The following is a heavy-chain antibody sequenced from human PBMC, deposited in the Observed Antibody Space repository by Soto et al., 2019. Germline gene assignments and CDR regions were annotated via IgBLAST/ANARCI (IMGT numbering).Heavy chain of an antibody. Sequence: EVQLVESGGGLVKPGGSLRLSCAASGFTFSRYGMNWVRQAPGKGLEWVSSISSSTSYVYYADSVKGRFSVSRDNAKKILYLEMYALKTEDPAVYYCARDPSEGRVGNWFESWGQGTLVTVSS. D-gene: IGHD2-2*01. J-gene: IGHJ5*01. CDR1: GFTFSRYG. CDR3: ARDPSEGRVGNWFES. V-gene: IGHV3-21*01. CDR2: ISSSTSYV.